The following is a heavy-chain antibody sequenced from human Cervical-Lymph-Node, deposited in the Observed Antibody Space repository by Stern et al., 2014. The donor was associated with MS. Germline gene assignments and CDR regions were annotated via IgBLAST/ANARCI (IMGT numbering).Heavy chain of an antibody. CDR2: INSDGSST. V-gene: IGHV3-74*02. Sequence: EVQLVESGGGLVQPGGSLRLSCAASGFTFSSYWMHWVRQAPGKGLVLVSRINSDGSSTNYADSVKGRFTISRDNAKNTLYLQMNSLRAEDTAVYYCANQLVFDGSDYWGQGTLVTVSS. J-gene: IGHJ4*02. CDR3: ANQLVFDGSDY. CDR1: GFTFSSYW. D-gene: IGHD2-2*01.